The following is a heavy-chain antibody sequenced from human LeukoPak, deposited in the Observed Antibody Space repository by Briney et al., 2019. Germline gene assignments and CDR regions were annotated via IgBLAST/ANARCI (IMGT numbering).Heavy chain of an antibody. CDR2: INAANDNT. V-gene: IGHV1-3*01. CDR1: GYSFTTYG. CDR3: AREYYYGSGSYSDC. J-gene: IGHJ4*02. D-gene: IGHD3-10*01. Sequence: ASVKVSRKASGYSFTTYGMHWVRQAPGQRLEWMGWINAANDNTKSPQKFQGRVTITRDTSASTAYMELSSLRPEDTAVYYCAREYYYGSGSYSDCWGQGTLVTVSS.